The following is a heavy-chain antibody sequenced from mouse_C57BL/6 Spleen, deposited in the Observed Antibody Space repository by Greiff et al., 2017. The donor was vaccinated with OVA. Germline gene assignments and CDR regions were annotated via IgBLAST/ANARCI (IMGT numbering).Heavy chain of an antibody. CDR2: IDPANGNT. CDR1: GFNIKNTY. V-gene: IGHV14-3*01. J-gene: IGHJ3*01. Sequence: EVTLQESVAEPVRPGASVKLSCTASGFNIKNTYMHWVKQRPQQGLVWIGRIDPANGNTKYAPEFQGKATITADTPSNKAYLQLRSLTSEDTAINYCARNDYGVAYWGQGTLVTVAA. CDR3: ARNDYGVAY. D-gene: IGHD2-4*01.